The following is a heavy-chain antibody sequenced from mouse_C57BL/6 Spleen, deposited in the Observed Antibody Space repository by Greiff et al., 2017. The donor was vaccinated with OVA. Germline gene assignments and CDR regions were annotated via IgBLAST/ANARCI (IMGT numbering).Heavy chain of an antibody. J-gene: IGHJ2*01. CDR3: ARVYGSSYEGVYFDY. CDR2: ISNLAYSI. Sequence: VQLKESGGGLVQPGGSLKLSCAASGFTFSDYGMAWVRQAPRKGPEWVAFISNLAYSIYYADTVTGRFTISRENAKNTLYLEMSSLRSEDTAMYYCARVYGSSYEGVYFDYWGQGTTLTVSS. V-gene: IGHV5-15*01. D-gene: IGHD1-1*01. CDR1: GFTFSDYG.